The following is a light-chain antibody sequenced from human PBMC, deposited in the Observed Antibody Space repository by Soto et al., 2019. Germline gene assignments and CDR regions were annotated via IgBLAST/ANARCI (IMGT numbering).Light chain of an antibody. CDR1: QFVTNN. J-gene: IGKJ3*01. CDR2: DGS. Sequence: EIVLTQSPATLSLSPGERATLSCRASQFVTNNVAWYQQKPGQAPRLLISDGSNRASGIPARFVGSGSGTEFTLTINRLEPEDFAVFYCHQYDRSAIFTFGPGTTVDIK. CDR3: HQYDRSAIFT. V-gene: IGKV3-11*01.